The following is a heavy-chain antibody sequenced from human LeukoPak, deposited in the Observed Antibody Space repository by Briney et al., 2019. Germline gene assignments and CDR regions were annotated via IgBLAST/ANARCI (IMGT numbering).Heavy chain of an antibody. V-gene: IGHV3-7*03. CDR3: AKEGRSLQTY. CDR1: GFMFSSNW. J-gene: IGHJ4*02. Sequence: GGALRLSRAASGFMFSSNWMSWVRLAAGKGLEGVANIKEDGSETYYGHSVKGRFTISRDNAKNSLYLQMNSLRVEDTAVYYCAKEGRSLQTYWGQGTLVTVSS. CDR2: IKEDGSET. D-gene: IGHD5-24*01.